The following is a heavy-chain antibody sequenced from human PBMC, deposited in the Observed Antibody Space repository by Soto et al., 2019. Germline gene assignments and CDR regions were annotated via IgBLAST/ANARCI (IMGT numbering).Heavy chain of an antibody. CDR1: GYTFTSYC. D-gene: IGHD3-10*01. J-gene: IGHJ4*02. V-gene: IGHV1-18*01. CDR3: ARSPGSGSSLNHFDY. CDR2: ISAYNGNT. Sequence: GASVKVSCKASGYTFTSYCISWVRQAPGQGLEWMGWISAYNGNTNYAQKLQGRVTMTTDTSTSTAYMELRSLRSDDTAVYYCARSPGSGSSLNHFDYWGQGTLVTVSS.